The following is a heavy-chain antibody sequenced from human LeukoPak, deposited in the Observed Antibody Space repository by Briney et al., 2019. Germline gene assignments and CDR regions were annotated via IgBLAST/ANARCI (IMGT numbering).Heavy chain of an antibody. V-gene: IGHV4-34*01. Sequence: SETLSLTCAVYGGSFSGYYWSWIRQPPGKGLEWIGEINHSGSTNYNPSLKSRVTISVDTSKNQFSLKLSSVTAADTAVYYCARGGNVSPRLFDYWGQGTLVTVSS. CDR3: ARGGNVSPRLFDY. J-gene: IGHJ4*02. CDR1: GGSFSGYY. CDR2: INHSGST. D-gene: IGHD1-1*01.